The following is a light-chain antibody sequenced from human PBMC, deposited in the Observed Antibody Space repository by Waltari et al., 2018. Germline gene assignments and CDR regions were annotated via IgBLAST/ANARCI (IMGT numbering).Light chain of an antibody. CDR3: GSYTSSNTLV. Sequence: QSALTQPASVSGSPGQSITIACPGTSSDLGGYNYVSWYQEHPDKAPKLIISEVTNRPSGVSNRFSGSKSGNTASLTISGLQAEDEAEYYCGSYTSSNTLVFGTGTKVTVL. V-gene: IGLV2-14*01. J-gene: IGLJ1*01. CDR2: EVT. CDR1: SSDLGGYNY.